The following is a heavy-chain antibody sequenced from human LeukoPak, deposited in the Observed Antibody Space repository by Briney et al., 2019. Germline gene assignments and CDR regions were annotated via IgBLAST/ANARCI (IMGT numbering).Heavy chain of an antibody. D-gene: IGHD5-12*01. CDR2: ITGSGDNT. CDR1: GFRFSSYA. V-gene: IGHV3-23*01. CDR3: AKDIGAEPEDWFDS. Sequence: GSLRLSCAASGFRFSSYAMTWVRQAPGKGLEWVSGITGSGDNTYYADSVKGRFTISRDNSKNTLYLQMNSLRAEDTAEYYCAKDIGAEPEDWFDSWGQGTLVTVSS. J-gene: IGHJ5*01.